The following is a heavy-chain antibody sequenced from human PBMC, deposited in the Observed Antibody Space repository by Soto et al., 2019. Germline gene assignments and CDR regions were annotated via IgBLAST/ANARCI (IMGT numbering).Heavy chain of an antibody. V-gene: IGHV3-30-3*01. CDR2: ISYDGSNK. CDR1: GFTFSSYA. CDR3: ARVSADTAMVPYGMDV. Sequence: GGSLRLSCAASGFTFSSYAMHSVRQAPGKGLEWVAVISYDGSNKYYADSVKGRFTISRDNSKNTLYLQMNSLRAEDTAVYYCARVSADTAMVPYGMDVWGQGTTVTVSS. J-gene: IGHJ6*02. D-gene: IGHD5-18*01.